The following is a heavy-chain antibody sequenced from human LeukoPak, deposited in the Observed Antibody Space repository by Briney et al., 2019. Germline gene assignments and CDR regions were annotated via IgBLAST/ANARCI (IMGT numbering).Heavy chain of an antibody. CDR3: ARGVYCGGDCYSAGFDY. CDR2: INHSGST. J-gene: IGHJ4*02. D-gene: IGHD2-21*02. V-gene: IGHV4-34*01. Sequence: PSETLSLTCAVYGGSFSGYYWSWIRQPPGKGLEWIGEINHSGSTNYNPSLKSRVTISVDTSKNQFSLKLSSVTAADTAVYYCARGVYCGGDCYSAGFDYWGQGTLVTVSS. CDR1: GGSFSGYY.